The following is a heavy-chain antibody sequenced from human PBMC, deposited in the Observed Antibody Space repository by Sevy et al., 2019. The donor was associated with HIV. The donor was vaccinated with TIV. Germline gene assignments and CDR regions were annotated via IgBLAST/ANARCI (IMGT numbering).Heavy chain of an antibody. J-gene: IGHJ5*02. CDR3: ARVDYYYGKFDP. CDR2: IYYSGST. D-gene: IGHD3-10*01. Sequence: SETLSLTCTVSGGSISSGDYYWSWIRQPPGKGLEWIGYIYYSGSTYCNPSLKSRVTISLDTSMTQFSLKLGSVTAADTAIYYCARVDYYYGKFDPWGQGTLVTVSS. CDR1: GGSISSGDYY. V-gene: IGHV4-30-4*01.